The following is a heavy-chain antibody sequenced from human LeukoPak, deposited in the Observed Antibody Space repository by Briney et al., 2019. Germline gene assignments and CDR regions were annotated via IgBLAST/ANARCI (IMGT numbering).Heavy chain of an antibody. CDR2: INPSGGST. V-gene: IGHV1-46*01. J-gene: IGHJ4*02. CDR3: ARGTYYYDSSGYVAFDY. CDR1: GYTFTSYY. D-gene: IGHD3-22*01. Sequence: ASVKVSCKVSGYTFTSYYMHWVRQAPGQGLEWMGIINPSGGSTSYAQKFQGRVTMTRDMSTSTVYMELSSLRSEDTAVYYCARGTYYYDSSGYVAFDYWGQGTLVTVSS.